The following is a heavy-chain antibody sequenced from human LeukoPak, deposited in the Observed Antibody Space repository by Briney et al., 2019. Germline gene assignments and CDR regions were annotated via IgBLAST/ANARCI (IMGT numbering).Heavy chain of an antibody. V-gene: IGHV1-69*13. CDR1: GYTFTGYY. CDR2: IIPIFGTA. Sequence: ASVKVSCKASGYTFTGYYMHWVRQAPGRGLEWMGGIIPIFGTANYAQKFQGRVTITADESTSTAYMELSSLRSEDTAVYYCARVLEYYYDSSGPLVDAFDIWGQGTMVTVSS. J-gene: IGHJ3*02. CDR3: ARVLEYYYDSSGPLVDAFDI. D-gene: IGHD3-22*01.